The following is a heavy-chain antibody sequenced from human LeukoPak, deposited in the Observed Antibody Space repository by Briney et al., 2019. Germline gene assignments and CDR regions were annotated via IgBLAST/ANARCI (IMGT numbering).Heavy chain of an antibody. V-gene: IGHV4-34*01. J-gene: IGHJ4*02. CDR3: ARARSSGWYLYYFDY. CDR1: AGSFSGYY. D-gene: IGHD6-19*01. Sequence: SETLSLTCAVYAGSFSGYYWSWIAQPPGKGLEWIGEINHSGSTNYNPSLKSGVTISVDTSKTQFSLKMSSVNAADTAVYYCARARSSGWYLYYFDYWGQGTLVTVSS. CDR2: INHSGST.